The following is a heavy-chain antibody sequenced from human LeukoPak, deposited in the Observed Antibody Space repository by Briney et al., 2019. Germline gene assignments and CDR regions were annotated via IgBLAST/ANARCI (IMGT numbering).Heavy chain of an antibody. CDR2: IYRDGSGT. CDR3: ARDAIYVDRVATIQDVDY. Sequence: GGSPRLSSAHSGYTFSRYWMHWVRQAPRKGLGRVSHIYRDGSGTTYADSVKGRFTTSRDNSKNTLYLQMYSLRAEDTAVYYCARDAIYVDRVATIQDVDYGCRGTRVTVSA. D-gene: IGHD5-12*01. CDR1: GYTFSRYW. V-gene: IGHV3-74*01. J-gene: IGHJ4*02.